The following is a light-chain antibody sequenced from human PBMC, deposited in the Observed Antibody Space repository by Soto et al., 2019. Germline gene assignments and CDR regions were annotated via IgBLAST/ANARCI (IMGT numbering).Light chain of an antibody. CDR3: SSYSSGDTLYV. CDR1: TSDVGASNY. CDR2: EVS. V-gene: IGLV2-14*01. J-gene: IGLJ1*01. Sequence: QSVLTQPASVSGSPGQSITISCTGTTSDVGASNYVSWYQQHPGKAPKLMIYEVSYRPSGVSNRFSGSKSGNTASLTISGLQAEDEADYHCSSYSSGDTLYV.